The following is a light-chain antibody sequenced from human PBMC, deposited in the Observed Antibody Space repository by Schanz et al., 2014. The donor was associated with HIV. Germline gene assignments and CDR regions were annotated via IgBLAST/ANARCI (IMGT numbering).Light chain of an antibody. CDR1: SSNVGVYEH. J-gene: IGLJ2*01. CDR3: SSHTTSSTLV. CDR2: DVT. Sequence: QSALTQPRSVSGSPGQSVTISCTGSSSNVGVYEHVSWYQHHPGKAPKLMIYDVTNRPSGVSNRFSGSKSGNTASLTISGLQADDEADYFCSSHTTSSTLVFGGGTKLTVL. V-gene: IGLV2-14*03.